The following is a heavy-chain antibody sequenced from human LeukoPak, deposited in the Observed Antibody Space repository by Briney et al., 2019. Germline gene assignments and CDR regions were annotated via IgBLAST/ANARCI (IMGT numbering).Heavy chain of an antibody. CDR1: GGSISSYY. J-gene: IGHJ4*02. CDR3: ASHCSSTSCRDYFDY. CDR2: IYYSGST. Sequence: YPSETLSLTCTVSGGSISSYYWSWIRQPPGKGLEWIGYIYYSGSTNYNPSLKSRVTISVDTSKNQFSLKLSSVTAADTAVYYCASHCSSTSCRDYFDYWGQGTLVTVSS. V-gene: IGHV4-59*01. D-gene: IGHD2-2*01.